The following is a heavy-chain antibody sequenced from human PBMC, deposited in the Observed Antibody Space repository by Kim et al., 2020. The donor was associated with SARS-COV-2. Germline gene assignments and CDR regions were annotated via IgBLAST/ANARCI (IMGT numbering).Heavy chain of an antibody. D-gene: IGHD2-15*01. CDR2: IRSKAYGGTT. CDR1: GFTFGDYA. J-gene: IGHJ4*02. CDR3: TRGRYCSGGSCYALDY. Sequence: GGSLRLSCTASGFTFGDYAMSWVRQAPGKGLEWVGFIRSKAYGGTTEYAASVKGRFTISRDDSKSIAYLQMNSLKTEDTAVYYCTRGRYCSGGSCYALDYWGQGTLVTVSS. V-gene: IGHV3-49*04.